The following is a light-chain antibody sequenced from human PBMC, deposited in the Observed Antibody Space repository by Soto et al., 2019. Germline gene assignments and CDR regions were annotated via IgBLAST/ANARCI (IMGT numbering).Light chain of an antibody. V-gene: IGKV3-20*01. J-gene: IGKJ1*01. CDR3: QQYGSSPWT. CDR1: QSVSSSY. Sequence: EIVLTQSPGTLSLAPGKRATLSCRARQSVSSSYLAWYQQKPGQAPRLLIYGPSSRATGIPDRLSGSGSGTDFSLTVSRLEPEDFAMYYCQQYGSSPWTFGQGTKVEI. CDR2: GPS.